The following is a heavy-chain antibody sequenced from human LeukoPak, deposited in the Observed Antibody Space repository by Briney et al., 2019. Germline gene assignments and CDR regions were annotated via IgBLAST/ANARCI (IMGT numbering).Heavy chain of an antibody. CDR2: IYYSGST. V-gene: IGHV4-39*01. CDR3: ASRGPEYYDFWSGYYTGIDY. J-gene: IGHJ4*02. Sequence: GSLRLSCAASGFTFSSYSMNWVRQPPGKGLEWIGSIYYSGSTYYNPSLKSRVTISVDTSKNQFSLKLSSVTAADTAVYYCASRGPEYYDFWSGYYTGIDYWGQGTLVTVSS. CDR1: GFTFSSYSMN. D-gene: IGHD3-3*01.